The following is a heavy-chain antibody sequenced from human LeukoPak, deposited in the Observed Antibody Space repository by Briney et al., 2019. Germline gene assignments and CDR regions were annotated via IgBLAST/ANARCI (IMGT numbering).Heavy chain of an antibody. CDR1: GFTVSSNY. J-gene: IGHJ4*02. Sequence: PGGSLRLSCAASGFTVSSNYMSWVRQAPGKGLEWVSVIYSGGSTYYADSVKGRFTISRDNSKNTLYLQMNSLRAEDTAVYYCASGVEAPYYDYVWGSYRYPLPFDYWGQGTLVTVSS. CDR3: ASGVEAPYYDYVWGSYRYPLPFDY. D-gene: IGHD3-16*02. V-gene: IGHV3-53*01. CDR2: IYSGGST.